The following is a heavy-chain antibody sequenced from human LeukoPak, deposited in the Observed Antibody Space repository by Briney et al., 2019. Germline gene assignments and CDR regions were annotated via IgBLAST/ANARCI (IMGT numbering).Heavy chain of an antibody. J-gene: IGHJ4*02. V-gene: IGHV3-23*01. Sequence: GGSLRLSCAASGFAFSNYAMSWVRQAPGQGLEWVSTLTDSGDSTFYADSVKGRLTISRDNSKNTLSLQMNSLRAEDTAVYFCAKGRGATSTSCYNYWGQGTLVTVSS. CDR3: AKGRGATSTSCYNY. CDR1: GFAFSNYA. CDR2: LTDSGDST. D-gene: IGHD2-2*02.